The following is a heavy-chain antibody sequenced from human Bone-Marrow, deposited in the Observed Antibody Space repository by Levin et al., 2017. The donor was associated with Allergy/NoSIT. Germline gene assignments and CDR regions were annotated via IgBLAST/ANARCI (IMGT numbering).Heavy chain of an antibody. CDR2: IYYRGMS. Sequence: KTSETLSLTCTVSGGSISGYTWTWIRKPPGKGLEWIAYIYYRGMSKTNPSLESRVSISIDMSKSQISLNMNSVTAADTAVYFCARAETNYFDFWGPGTLVTVSS. CDR1: GGSISGYT. D-gene: IGHD1-7*01. CDR3: ARAETNYFDF. J-gene: IGHJ4*02. V-gene: IGHV4-59*01.